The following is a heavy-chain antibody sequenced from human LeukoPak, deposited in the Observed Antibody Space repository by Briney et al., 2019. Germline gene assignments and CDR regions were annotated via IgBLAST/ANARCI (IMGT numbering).Heavy chain of an antibody. D-gene: IGHD2-2*01. J-gene: IGHJ4*02. V-gene: IGHV4-38-2*02. CDR2: IYQSGST. Sequence: SETLSLTCTVSGYSITTGRYWGWIRQPPGKGLEWIGSIYQSGSTYYNPSLKSRVTISVDKSKNQFSLNLRSVTAPDTAVYCCARSLSTAGIDYWGQGILVTVSS. CDR1: GYSITTGRY. CDR3: ARSLSTAGIDY.